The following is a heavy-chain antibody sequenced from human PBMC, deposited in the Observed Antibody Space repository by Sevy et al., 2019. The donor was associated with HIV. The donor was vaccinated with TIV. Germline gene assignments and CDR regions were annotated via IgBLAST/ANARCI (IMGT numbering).Heavy chain of an antibody. V-gene: IGHV5-51*01. CDR2: IYPSDSDT. Sequence: GESLKISCKGSLYSFSNYWIGWVRQMPGKGLEWMGIIYPSDSDTRYSPSFQGQVTISADKSINTAYLQWSSLKASDTAMYYCARGARGTLLAYYYYGMDVWGQGTMVTVSS. D-gene: IGHD1-1*01. CDR1: LYSFSNYW. CDR3: ARGARGTLLAYYYYGMDV. J-gene: IGHJ6*02.